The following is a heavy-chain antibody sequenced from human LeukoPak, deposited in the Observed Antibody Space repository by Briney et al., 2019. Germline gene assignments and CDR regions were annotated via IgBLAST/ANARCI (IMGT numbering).Heavy chain of an antibody. J-gene: IGHJ6*02. CDR1: GFTFSSYE. CDR2: IGSSGSTK. D-gene: IGHD2-2*01. Sequence: HPGGSLRLSRAASGFTFSSYEMIWGRQAPGKGLEWLSYIGSSGSTKYYADSVKGRFTISRDNAENSLYLQMNSLRAEDTAVYYCATYCSSTSCYRTRYMDVWGQGATVTVSS. CDR3: ATYCSSTSCYRTRYMDV. V-gene: IGHV3-48*03.